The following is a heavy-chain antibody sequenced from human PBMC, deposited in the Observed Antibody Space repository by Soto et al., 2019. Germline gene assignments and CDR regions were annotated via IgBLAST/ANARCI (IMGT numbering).Heavy chain of an antibody. J-gene: IGHJ4*02. Sequence: PGGSLRLSCAASGFTVSSNYMSWVRQAPGKGLEWVSVIYSGGSTYYADSVKGRFTISRDNSKNTLYLQMNSLRAEDTAVYYCARAPWIAAAGSYFDYWGQGTLVTVSS. CDR2: IYSGGST. D-gene: IGHD6-13*01. CDR1: GFTVSSNY. V-gene: IGHV3-53*01. CDR3: ARAPWIAAAGSYFDY.